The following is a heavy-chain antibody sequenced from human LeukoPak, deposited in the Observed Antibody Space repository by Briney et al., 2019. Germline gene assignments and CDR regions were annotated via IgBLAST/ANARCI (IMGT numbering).Heavy chain of an antibody. D-gene: IGHD6-13*01. V-gene: IGHV4-31*03. J-gene: IGHJ4*02. CDR2: IYYSGST. Sequence: SQTLSLTCTVSGGSISSGGYYWSWIRQHPGKGLEWIGYIYYSGSTYYNPSLKSRVTISVDTSKNQFSLKLSSVTAADTAVYYCARRYSAAAGRVAFFDYWGQGTLVTVSS. CDR1: GGSISSGGYY. CDR3: ARRYSAAAGRVAFFDY.